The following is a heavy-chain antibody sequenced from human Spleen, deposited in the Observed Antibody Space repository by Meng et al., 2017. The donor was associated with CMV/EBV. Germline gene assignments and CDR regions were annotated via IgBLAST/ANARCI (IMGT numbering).Heavy chain of an antibody. CDR3: ARDVNLQPDY. V-gene: IGHV3-30*04. CDR1: GFTFNIYA. CDR2: ISYDGAKK. D-gene: IGHD2/OR15-2a*01. J-gene: IGHJ4*02. Sequence: GESLKISCAASGFTFNIYAMHWVRQAPGKGLEWVAVISYDGAKKYHADSVKGRFTISRDNSKNTLYLQMNSLRAEDTAVYYCARDVNLQPDYWGQGTLVTVSS.